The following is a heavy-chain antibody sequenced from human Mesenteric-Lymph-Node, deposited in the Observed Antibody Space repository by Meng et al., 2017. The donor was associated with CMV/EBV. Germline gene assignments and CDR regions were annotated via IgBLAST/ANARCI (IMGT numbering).Heavy chain of an antibody. Sequence: VSSGDDSNGDRCWSGVRKAPEGGVEMFGYSIYTGNTYYNPSLKGRVTMSMDRSKNQFSLKLTAVTAADTAVYYCANDYGSGSYRFDYWGQGTLVTVSS. V-gene: IGHV4-30-2*01. D-gene: IGHD3-10*01. CDR3: ANDYGSGSYRFDY. CDR2: SIYTGNT. CDR1: SGDDSNGDRC. J-gene: IGHJ4*02.